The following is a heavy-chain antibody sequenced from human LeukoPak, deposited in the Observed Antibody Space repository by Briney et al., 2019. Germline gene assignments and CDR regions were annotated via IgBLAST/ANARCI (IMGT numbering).Heavy chain of an antibody. D-gene: IGHD1-26*01. CDR3: ATDGELLRAFDI. Sequence: GASVKVSCKVSGYTLTELSMHWVRQAPGKGLEWMGGFDPEDGETIYAQKFQGRVTMTEDTSTDTAYTELSSLRSEDTAVYYCATDGELLRAFDIWGQGTTVTVSS. CDR1: GYTLTELS. CDR2: FDPEDGET. V-gene: IGHV1-24*01. J-gene: IGHJ3*02.